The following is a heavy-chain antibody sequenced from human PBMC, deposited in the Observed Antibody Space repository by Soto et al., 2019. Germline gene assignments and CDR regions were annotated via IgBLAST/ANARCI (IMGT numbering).Heavy chain of an antibody. CDR1: GFTFSSYG. Sequence: GGSLSLSCAASGFTFSSYGMHWVRQAPGKGLEWVAVIWYDGSNKYYADSVKGRFTISRDNSKNTLYLQMNSLRAEDTAVYYCARDIAAAGTSYYYYGMDVWGQGTTVTVSS. D-gene: IGHD6-13*01. CDR3: ARDIAAAGTSYYYYGMDV. CDR2: IWYDGSNK. V-gene: IGHV3-33*01. J-gene: IGHJ6*02.